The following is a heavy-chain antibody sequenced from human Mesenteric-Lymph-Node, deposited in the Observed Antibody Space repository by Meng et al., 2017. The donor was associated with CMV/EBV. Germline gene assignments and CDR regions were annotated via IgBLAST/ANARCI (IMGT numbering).Heavy chain of an antibody. J-gene: IGHJ4*02. CDR1: YS. D-gene: IGHD3-10*01. CDR3: ARQNRKYFETGSYYGGYYFDY. V-gene: IGHV1-69*16. CDR2: IIPILGST. Sequence: YSFNLVRQAPGQGLEWVGGIIPILGSTNYAQNFQGRATITADEATSTVYLELSSLTSEDTAVFYCARQNRKYFETGSYYGGYYFDYWGQGTLVTVSS.